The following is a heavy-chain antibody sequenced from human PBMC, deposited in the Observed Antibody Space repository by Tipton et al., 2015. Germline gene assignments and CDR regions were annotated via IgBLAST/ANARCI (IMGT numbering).Heavy chain of an antibody. D-gene: IGHD3-22*01. CDR1: GGSISSNIHY. Sequence: TLSLTCTVSGGSISSNIHYWGWVRQPPGKGLEWIGEIHHGGSTNYNPSLKSRVTMSVDTSKNQFSLHLSSVTAADTAVYYCAREVWYNDSTGYDYWGQGTLVTVSS. CDR3: AREVWYNDSTGYDY. J-gene: IGHJ4*02. CDR2: IHHGGST. V-gene: IGHV4-39*07.